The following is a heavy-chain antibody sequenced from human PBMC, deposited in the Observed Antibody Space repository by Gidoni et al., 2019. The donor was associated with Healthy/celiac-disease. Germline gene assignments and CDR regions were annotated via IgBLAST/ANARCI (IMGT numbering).Heavy chain of an antibody. D-gene: IGHD2-15*01. CDR1: GGPISSSSYY. CDR2: IYYSGST. CDR3: ANLGYCSGGSCY. Sequence: QLQLQESGPGLVKPSETLSLTCTVSGGPISSSSYYWGWIRQPPGKGLEWIGSIYYSGSTYYNPSLKSRVTISVDTSKNQFSLKLSSVTAADTAVYYCANLGYCSGGSCYWGQGTLVTVSS. V-gene: IGHV4-39*01. J-gene: IGHJ4*02.